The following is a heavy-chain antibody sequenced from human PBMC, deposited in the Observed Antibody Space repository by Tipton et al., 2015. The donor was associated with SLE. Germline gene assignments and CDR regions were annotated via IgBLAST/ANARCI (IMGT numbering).Heavy chain of an antibody. CDR1: GGSISSYY. CDR2: IYYSGST. J-gene: IGHJ4*02. CDR3: ATRMESGDLVYFDY. D-gene: IGHD2-21*02. Sequence: LRLSCTVSGGSISSYYWSWIRQPPGKGLEWIGYIYYSGSTYYNPSLKSRVTISVDTSKNQFSLKLSSVTATDTAVYYCATRMESGDLVYFDYWGQGTLVTVSS. V-gene: IGHV4-59*08.